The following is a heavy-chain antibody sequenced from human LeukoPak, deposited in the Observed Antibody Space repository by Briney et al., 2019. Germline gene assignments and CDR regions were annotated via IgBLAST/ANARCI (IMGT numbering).Heavy chain of an antibody. CDR1: EYSFTSYW. J-gene: IGHJ3*02. V-gene: IGHV5-51*01. CDR3: ARLSADDYDFWSGYLNAFDI. CDR2: IYPGDSDT. Sequence: GESLKISCKGSEYSFTSYWIGWVRQMPGKGLEWMGIIYPGDSDTRYSPSFQGQVTISADKSISTAYLQWSSLKAPDTAMYYCARLSADDYDFWSGYLNAFDIWGQGTMVTVSS. D-gene: IGHD3-3*01.